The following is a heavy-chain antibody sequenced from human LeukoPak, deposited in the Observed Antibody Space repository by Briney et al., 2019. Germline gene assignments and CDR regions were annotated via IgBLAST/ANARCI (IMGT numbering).Heavy chain of an antibody. D-gene: IGHD3-10*01. CDR3: AKRGVVIRVFLVGFHKEAYYFDS. CDR2: ISDSGGST. CDR1: GLTLSNYA. Sequence: GGSLRLSCAVSGLTLSNYAMSWVRQAPGKGLEWVAGISDSGGSTNYADSVKGRFTISRDNPKNTLYLQMNSLRAEDTAVYFCAKRGVVIRVFLVGFHKEAYYFDSWGQGALVTVSS. J-gene: IGHJ4*02. V-gene: IGHV3-23*01.